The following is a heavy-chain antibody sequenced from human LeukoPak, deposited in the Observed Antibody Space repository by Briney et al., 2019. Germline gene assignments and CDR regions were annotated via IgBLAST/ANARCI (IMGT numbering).Heavy chain of an antibody. V-gene: IGHV4-34*01. CDR2: INHSGST. Sequence: SETLSLTCTVSGGSISSYYWSWIRQPPGKGLEWIGEINHSGSTNYNPSLKSRVTISVDTSKNQFSLKLSSVTAADTAVYYCARGSENVVVVPAAVGPKYNWFDPWGQGTLVTVSS. CDR3: ARGSENVVVVPAAVGPKYNWFDP. D-gene: IGHD2-2*01. CDR1: GGSISSYY. J-gene: IGHJ5*02.